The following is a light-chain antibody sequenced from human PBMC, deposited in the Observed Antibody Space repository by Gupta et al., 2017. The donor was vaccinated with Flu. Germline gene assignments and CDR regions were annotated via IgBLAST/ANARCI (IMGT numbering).Light chain of an antibody. CDR2: WAS. J-gene: IGKJ3*01. V-gene: IGKV4-1*01. Sequence: DIVMTQFPDSLAESLGERATINCKSSQSVLYSSNNKNYLAWYQQKPGQPPKLLIYWASTRESGVPDRFSGSGSATDFTLTISSLQAEDVAVYYCQQYYSARTFGPGTKSEYQT. CDR3: QQYYSART. CDR1: QSVLYSSNNKNY.